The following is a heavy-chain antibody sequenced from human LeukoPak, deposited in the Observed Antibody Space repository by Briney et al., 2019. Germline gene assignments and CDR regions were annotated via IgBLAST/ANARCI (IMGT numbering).Heavy chain of an antibody. CDR1: EYRFTNYW. J-gene: IGHJ4*02. CDR2: IWPGDSNT. CDR3: ARRPAASSNWDS. D-gene: IGHD1-1*01. Sequence: GESLKISCKGSEYRFTNYWIGWVRQMPGKGLEWMGIIWPGDSNTRYSPSFQGQVTILADKSISTAYLQWSSLKASDTAMYYCARRPAASSNWDSWGQGTLVTVSS. V-gene: IGHV5-51*01.